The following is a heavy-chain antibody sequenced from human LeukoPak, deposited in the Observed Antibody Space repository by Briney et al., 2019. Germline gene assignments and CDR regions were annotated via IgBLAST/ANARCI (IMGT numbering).Heavy chain of an antibody. CDR1: GFTFTNSS. D-gene: IGHD3-10*01. Sequence: AAETVRLSGAASGFTFTNSSRKWLHHSQRKELTWVGRIKSKVDGETTDYDAPVKGRFTMSRDDSKVTVYMQMNYLEAEDTAVYYCTTDLGITMIRGVIVSWGQGALVTVSS. CDR3: TTDLGITMIRGVIVS. J-gene: IGHJ5*01. CDR2: IKSKVDGETT. V-gene: IGHV3-15*01.